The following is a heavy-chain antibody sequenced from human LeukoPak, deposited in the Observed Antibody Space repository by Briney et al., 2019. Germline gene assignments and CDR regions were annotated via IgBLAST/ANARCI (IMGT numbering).Heavy chain of an antibody. CDR3: ARHGDSNWYFDY. V-gene: IGHV5-51*01. CDR2: IYPGDSDI. J-gene: IGHJ4*02. Sequence: GESLKISCKGSGYSFTSHWIAWVRQMPGKGLEWMGIIYPGDSDITYSPSFQGQVTISADKSISTAYLQWSSLKASDTAMYYCARHGDSNWYFDYWGQGTLVTVSS. CDR1: GYSFTSHW. D-gene: IGHD6-13*01.